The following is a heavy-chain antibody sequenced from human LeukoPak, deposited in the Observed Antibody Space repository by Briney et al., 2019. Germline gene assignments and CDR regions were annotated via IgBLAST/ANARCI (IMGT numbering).Heavy chain of an antibody. CDR3: ARDHYDSSGYLFDY. Sequence: GGSLRLSCAASGFTFSSYAMHWVRQAPGKGLEWVAVISYDGSNKYYADSVKGRFTISRDNSKNTLYLQMNSLRAEDTAVYYCARDHYDSSGYLFDYWGQGTLVTVSS. V-gene: IGHV3-30-3*01. J-gene: IGHJ4*02. CDR2: ISYDGSNK. D-gene: IGHD3-22*01. CDR1: GFTFSSYA.